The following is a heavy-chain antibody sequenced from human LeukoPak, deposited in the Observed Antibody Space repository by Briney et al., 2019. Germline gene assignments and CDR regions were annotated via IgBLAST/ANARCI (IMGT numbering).Heavy chain of an antibody. J-gene: IGHJ5*02. V-gene: IGHV3-23*01. CDR2: LSASGDNT. CDR1: GFTFSSYG. Sequence: PGGSLRLSCAASGFTFSSYGMGWVRQAPGKGLEWASCLSASGDNTYYADSVKGRFTISRDNSKKTLNLQMNSLRAEDTAVYYCAKDRTGTTGADWFDPWGQGTLVTVSS. CDR3: AKDRTGTTGADWFDP. D-gene: IGHD1-1*01.